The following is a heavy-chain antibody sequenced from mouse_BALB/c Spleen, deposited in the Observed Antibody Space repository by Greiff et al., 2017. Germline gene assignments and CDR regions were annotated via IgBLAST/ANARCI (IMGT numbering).Heavy chain of an antibody. Sequence: QVQLQQSGAELMKPGASVKISCKATGYTFSSYWIEWVKQRPGHGLEWIGEILPGSGSTNYNEKFKGKATFTADTSSNTAYMQLSSLTSEDSAVYYCAGGITTVVAKWSYFDYWGQGTTLTVSS. CDR3: AGGITTVVAKWSYFDY. CDR1: GYTFSSYW. CDR2: ILPGSGST. D-gene: IGHD1-1*01. J-gene: IGHJ2*01. V-gene: IGHV1-9*01.